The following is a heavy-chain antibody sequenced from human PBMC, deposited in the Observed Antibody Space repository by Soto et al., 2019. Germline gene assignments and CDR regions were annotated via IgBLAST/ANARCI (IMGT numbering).Heavy chain of an antibody. CDR3: AKGITMIVVVIGAFYP. Sequence: PGGSLRLSCAASGFTFSSYAMSWVRQAPGKGLEWVSAISGSGGSTYYADSVKGRFTISRDNSKNTLYLQMNSLRAEDTAVYYCAKGITMIVVVIGAFYPWGQGTLVTVSS. CDR2: ISGSGGST. CDR1: GFTFSSYA. D-gene: IGHD3-22*01. J-gene: IGHJ5*02. V-gene: IGHV3-23*01.